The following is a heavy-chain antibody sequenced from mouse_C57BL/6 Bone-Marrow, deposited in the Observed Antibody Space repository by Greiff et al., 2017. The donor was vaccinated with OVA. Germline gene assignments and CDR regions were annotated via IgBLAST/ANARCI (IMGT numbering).Heavy chain of an antibody. J-gene: IGHJ3*01. CDR2: ISSGSSTI. Sequence: DVKLVESGGGLVKPGGSLKLSCAASGFTFSDSGMHWVRQAPEKGLEWVAYISSGSSTIYYADTVKGRFTISRDNAKNTLFLQMTSLRAEDTAMYYCAVYSSAWFAYWGQGTLVTVSA. CDR1: GFTFSDSG. D-gene: IGHD2-1*01. CDR3: AVYSSAWFAY. V-gene: IGHV5-17*01.